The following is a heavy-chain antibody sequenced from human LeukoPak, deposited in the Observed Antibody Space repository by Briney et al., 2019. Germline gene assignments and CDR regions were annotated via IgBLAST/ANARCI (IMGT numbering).Heavy chain of an antibody. Sequence: SETLSLTCAVYGGSFSPYYWSWIRQPPGKGLEWIGEINHSGSTNYNPSLKSRVTISVDTSKNQFSLRLSTVTAADTAVYYCARGGFYCGGDCYVDYWGQGTLVTVSS. CDR1: GGSFSPYY. V-gene: IGHV4-34*01. D-gene: IGHD2-21*02. CDR3: ARGGFYCGGDCYVDY. CDR2: INHSGST. J-gene: IGHJ4*02.